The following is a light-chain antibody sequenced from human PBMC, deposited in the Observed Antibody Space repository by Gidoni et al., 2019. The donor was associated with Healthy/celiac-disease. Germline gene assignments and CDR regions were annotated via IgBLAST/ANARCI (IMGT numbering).Light chain of an antibody. J-gene: IGKJ2*01. V-gene: IGKV1-5*03. Sequence: DVQMTQSPSTLSASVGDSVTITCLASQSISSWLAWYQQKPGKAPKLLIYKASSLESGVPSRFSGSGSGTEFTLTISSLQPDDFATYYCQQYNSYSTFGQGTKLEIK. CDR1: QSISSW. CDR3: QQYNSYST. CDR2: KAS.